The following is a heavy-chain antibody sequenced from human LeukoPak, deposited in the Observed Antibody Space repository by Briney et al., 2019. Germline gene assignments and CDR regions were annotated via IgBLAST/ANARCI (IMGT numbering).Heavy chain of an antibody. CDR1: GGSISSSGYY. CDR2: IYYSGSN. Sequence: SETLSLTCTVSGGSISSSGYYWGWIRQTPGKGLEWIGSIYYSGSNYHNPSLKSRVSMSVDTSKNQFSLKLSSVTAADTAVYYCARGRRRAVAGLGAFDIWGQGTMVTVSS. V-gene: IGHV4-39*07. CDR3: ARGRRRAVAGLGAFDI. J-gene: IGHJ3*02. D-gene: IGHD6-19*01.